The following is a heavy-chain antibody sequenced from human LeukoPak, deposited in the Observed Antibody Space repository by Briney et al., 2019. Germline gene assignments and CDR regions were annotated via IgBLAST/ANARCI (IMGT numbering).Heavy chain of an antibody. CDR1: GGSFRSYY. J-gene: IGHJ6*02. D-gene: IGHD4-11*01. Sequence: SETLSLTCTVSGGSFRSYYWSWIRQPPGKGLEWIGHIYYSESTNYNPSLKSRVTISLDTSKNQFSLKLSSVTAADTAVYYCARASGATITTYYGMDVWGQGTTVTVSS. CDR3: ARASGATITTYYGMDV. CDR2: IYYSEST. V-gene: IGHV4-59*01.